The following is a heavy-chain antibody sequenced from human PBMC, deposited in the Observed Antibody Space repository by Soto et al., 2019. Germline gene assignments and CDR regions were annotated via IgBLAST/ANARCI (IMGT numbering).Heavy chain of an antibody. Sequence: TGGSLRLSCAASGFTFNTYAMSWVRQAPGKGLEWVAVIWYDGSKKYYVDSVKGRFSISRDNSKNTLVLQMNRLRAEDTAVYYCARDYDYYYYGMDVWGQGATVTVSS. D-gene: IGHD4-17*01. CDR1: GFTFNTYA. CDR3: ARDYDYYYYGMDV. CDR2: IWYDGSKK. V-gene: IGHV3-33*01. J-gene: IGHJ6*02.